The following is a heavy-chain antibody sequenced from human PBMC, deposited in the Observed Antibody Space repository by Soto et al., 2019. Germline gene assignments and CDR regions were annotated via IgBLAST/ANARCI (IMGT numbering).Heavy chain of an antibody. D-gene: IGHD3-22*01. Sequence: QVQLVQSGAEVKKPGASVKVSCKASGYTFTSYGISWVRQAPGQGLEWMGWISAYNGNTNYAQMLQGRVTMTTDTSTSTAYRELRSLRSDDTAVYYCARDGYYDSSGYRSDFDYWGQGTLVTVSS. J-gene: IGHJ4*02. CDR3: ARDGYYDSSGYRSDFDY. CDR2: ISAYNGNT. CDR1: GYTFTSYG. V-gene: IGHV1-18*01.